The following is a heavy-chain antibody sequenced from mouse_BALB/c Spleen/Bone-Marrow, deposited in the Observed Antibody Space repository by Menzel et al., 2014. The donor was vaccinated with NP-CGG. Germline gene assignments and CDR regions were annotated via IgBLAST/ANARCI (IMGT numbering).Heavy chain of an antibody. J-gene: IGHJ1*01. Sequence: EVQLVESGPELVKPGASMKISCKTSGYSFTGYTMNWVKQSHGKNLEWIGLINPYNGGTSYNQKFKGKATLTVDKSSSTAYMELFSLTSEDSAVYYCASYYGSSWHFDVWGAGTTVTVSS. CDR3: ASYYGSSWHFDV. V-gene: IGHV1-31*01. D-gene: IGHD1-1*01. CDR2: INPYNGGT. CDR1: GYSFTGYT.